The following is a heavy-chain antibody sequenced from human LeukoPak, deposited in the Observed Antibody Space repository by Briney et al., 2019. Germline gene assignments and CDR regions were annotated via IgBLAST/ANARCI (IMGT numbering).Heavy chain of an antibody. Sequence: GGSLRLSCAASGFTFSTYSMNWVRQAPGKGLEWVSYISGSSSTIYYADSVRGRFTISRDNAKNSLYLQMNSLRSDDTAVYYCARDRSQQLPNGDAFDIWGQGIVVTVSS. V-gene: IGHV3-48*04. CDR3: ARDRSQQLPNGDAFDI. D-gene: IGHD6-13*01. CDR1: GFTFSTYS. J-gene: IGHJ3*02. CDR2: ISGSSSTI.